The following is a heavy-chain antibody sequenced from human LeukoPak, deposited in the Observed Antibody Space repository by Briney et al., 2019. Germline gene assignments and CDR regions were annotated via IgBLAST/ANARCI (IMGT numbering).Heavy chain of an antibody. CDR3: ARDRNNRGYSYSADAFDI. Sequence: GGSLRLSCAASGFTVSSNYMSWVRQAPGKGLEWVSVIYSGGSTYYADSVKGRFTISRDNSKNTLYLQMNSLRAEDTAVYYCARDRNNRGYSYSADAFDIWGQGTMVTVSS. CDR2: IYSGGST. V-gene: IGHV3-66*01. CDR1: GFTVSSNY. D-gene: IGHD5-18*01. J-gene: IGHJ3*02.